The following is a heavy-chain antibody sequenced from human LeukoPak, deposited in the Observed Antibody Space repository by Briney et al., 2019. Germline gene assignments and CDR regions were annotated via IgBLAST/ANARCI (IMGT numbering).Heavy chain of an antibody. D-gene: IGHD4-11*01. V-gene: IGHV3-33*06. CDR1: GFTFSHYG. CDR2: IWSDGSDK. J-gene: IGHJ1*01. CDR3: VKDAQRGFDYSNSLQN. Sequence: GGSLRLSCAASGFTFSHYGMHWVRQAPGAGLEWVAVIWSDGSDKYYAKSVKGRFTISRDNSKNSLSLQMNSLRAGDTAVYYCVKDAQRGFDYSNSLQNWGQGILVTVSS.